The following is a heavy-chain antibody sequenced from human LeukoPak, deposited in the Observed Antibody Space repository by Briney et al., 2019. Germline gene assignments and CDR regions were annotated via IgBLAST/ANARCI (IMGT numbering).Heavy chain of an antibody. CDR1: GGTFSSYA. V-gene: IGHV1-69*13. Sequence: SVKVSCKASGGTFSSYAISWVRQAPGQGLEWMGGIIPIFGTANYAQKFQGRVTITADESTSTAYMELSSLRSEDTAVYYCASSSYGSGSWRTTPPYYFDYWGQGTLATVSS. J-gene: IGHJ4*02. CDR2: IIPIFGTA. CDR3: ASSSYGSGSWRTTPPYYFDY. D-gene: IGHD3-10*01.